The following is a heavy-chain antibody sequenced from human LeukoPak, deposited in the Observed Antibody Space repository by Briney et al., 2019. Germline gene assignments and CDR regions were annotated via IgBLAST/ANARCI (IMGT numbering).Heavy chain of an antibody. CDR1: GFTFSHFW. Sequence: GGSLRLSCAASGFTFSHFWIHWVRQAPGKGLVWVSRINSDGSDTIYADPVKGRFTSSRDNAKNILYLQMNNLRAEDTAVYYCARMTTVTTGGIWGQGTMVTVSS. D-gene: IGHD4-17*01. CDR3: ARMTTVTTGGI. V-gene: IGHV3-74*01. J-gene: IGHJ3*02. CDR2: INSDGSDT.